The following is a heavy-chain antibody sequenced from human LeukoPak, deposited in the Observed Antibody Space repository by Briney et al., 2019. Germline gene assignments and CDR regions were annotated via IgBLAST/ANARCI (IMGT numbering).Heavy chain of an antibody. J-gene: IGHJ4*02. CDR3: ATRLYYGDYRFDY. D-gene: IGHD4-17*01. CDR2: IYYSGST. Sequence: SETLSLTCTVSGGSISSGGYYWSWIRQHPGKGLEWIGYIYYSGSTYYNPSLKSRVTISVDTSKNQFSLKLSSVTAADTAVYYCATRLYYGDYRFDYWGQGTLVTVSS. CDR1: GGSISSGGYY. V-gene: IGHV4-31*03.